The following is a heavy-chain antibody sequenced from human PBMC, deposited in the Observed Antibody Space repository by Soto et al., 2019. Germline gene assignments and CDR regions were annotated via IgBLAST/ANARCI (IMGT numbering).Heavy chain of an antibody. CDR2: ISNDALNK. V-gene: IGHV3-30*03. J-gene: IGHJ6*02. CDR3: ARHRRDYYYYCGMDV. CDR1: GFTFSGYG. Sequence: QVQLVESGGGVVQPGRSLRLSCAASGFTFSGYGMHWVRQAPGKGLEWVAVISNDALNKYYADSVKGRFAISRDDSRNTLYLQMNSLRAEDTAVYYCARHRRDYYYYCGMDVWGQGTTVTVSS.